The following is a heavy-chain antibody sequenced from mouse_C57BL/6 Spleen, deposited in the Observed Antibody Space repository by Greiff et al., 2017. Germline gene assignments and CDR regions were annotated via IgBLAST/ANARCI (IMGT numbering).Heavy chain of an antibody. CDR1: GYTFTEYT. D-gene: IGHD2-13*01. J-gene: IGHJ2*01. CDR3: ARHEDGERFDY. CDR2: FYPGSGGT. V-gene: IGHV1-62-2*01. Sequence: QVQLQQSGAELVKPGASVKLSCKASGYTFTEYTIHWVKQRPGQGLEWIGWFYPGSGGTKYNEKFKGKATLTADKSSSTVYMELSSMTSEDSAVYFCARHEDGERFDYWGQGTTLTVSS.